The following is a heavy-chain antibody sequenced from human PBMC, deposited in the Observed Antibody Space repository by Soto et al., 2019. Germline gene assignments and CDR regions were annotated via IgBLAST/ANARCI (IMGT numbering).Heavy chain of an antibody. CDR3: ARGGAVAGTDYYYGMDV. J-gene: IGHJ6*02. CDR2: INHSGST. Sequence: QVQLQQWGAGLLKPSETLSLTCAVYGGSFSGYYWSWIRQPPGKGLEWIGVINHSGSTNYNPSLKSRVTISVDTSKNQSSLKLSSVTAADTAVYYCARGGAVAGTDYYYGMDVWGQGTTVTVSS. V-gene: IGHV4-34*01. CDR1: GGSFSGYY. D-gene: IGHD6-19*01.